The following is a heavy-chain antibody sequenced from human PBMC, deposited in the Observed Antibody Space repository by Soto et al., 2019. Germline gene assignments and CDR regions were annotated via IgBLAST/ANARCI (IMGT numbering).Heavy chain of an antibody. D-gene: IGHD3-10*01. J-gene: IGHJ6*02. V-gene: IGHV4-30-4*01. CDR2: IYYSGST. CDR1: GGSSSSGDDY. Sequence: SETLSLSCTVSGGSSSSGDDYWSWIRQPPGKGLEWIGYIYYSGSTYYNPSLKSRVTISVDTSKNQFSLKLSSVTAADTAVYYCARVKLWFGELLPSLSYGMDVWGQGTTVTVSS. CDR3: ARVKLWFGELLPSLSYGMDV.